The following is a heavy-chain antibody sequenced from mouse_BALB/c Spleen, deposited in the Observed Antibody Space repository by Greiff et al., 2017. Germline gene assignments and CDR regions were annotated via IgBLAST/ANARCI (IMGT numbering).Heavy chain of an antibody. CDR1: GYAFSSYW. J-gene: IGHJ3*01. CDR3: ARKDGSSYGFAY. Sequence: VQLKESGAELVRPGSSVKISCKASGYAFSSYWMNWVKQRPGQGLEWIGQIYPGDGDTNYNGKFKGKATLTADKSSSTAYMQLSSLTSEDSAVYFCARKDGSSYGFAYWGQGTLVTVSA. D-gene: IGHD1-1*01. V-gene: IGHV1-80*01. CDR2: IYPGDGDT.